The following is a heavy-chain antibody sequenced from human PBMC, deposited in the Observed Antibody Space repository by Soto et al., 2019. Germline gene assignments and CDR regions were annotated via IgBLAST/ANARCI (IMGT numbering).Heavy chain of an antibody. Sequence: QVQLVQSGAEVRKPGSSVQVSCKASGGTFYTYTFSWVRQAPGQGLEWMGSITPIYPTTNYAEKFQSRLQVTADGSTNTAYMELNSLTSEDTAVYYCARIPRYSFPTSDDLDSWGQGTLVTVSS. CDR2: ITPIYPTT. D-gene: IGHD5-18*01. CDR1: GGTFYTYT. V-gene: IGHV1-69*15. J-gene: IGHJ4*02. CDR3: ARIPRYSFPTSDDLDS.